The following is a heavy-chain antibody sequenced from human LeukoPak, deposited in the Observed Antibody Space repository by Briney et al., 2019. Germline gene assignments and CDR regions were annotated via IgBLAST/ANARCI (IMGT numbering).Heavy chain of an antibody. D-gene: IGHD6-13*01. Sequence: GGSLRLSCAASGFTFSSYGMHWVRQAPGKGLEWVAVVSYDGSNKYYAGSVKGRLTISRDNSKNTLYLQMNSLRGEDTAVYYCARARIAAPLLDYWGPGTLVTVSS. J-gene: IGHJ4*02. CDR2: VSYDGSNK. CDR1: GFTFSSYG. CDR3: ARARIAAPLLDY. V-gene: IGHV3-30*03.